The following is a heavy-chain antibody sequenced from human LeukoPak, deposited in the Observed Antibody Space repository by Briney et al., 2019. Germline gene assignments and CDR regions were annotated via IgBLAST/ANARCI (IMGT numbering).Heavy chain of an antibody. CDR3: AEVLKSGLVGYFDY. J-gene: IGHJ4*02. Sequence: GGSLRLSCAASGLTFSSYEMNWVRQAPGKGLEWVSAISGSGGSTYYADSVKGRFTISRDNSKNTLYLQMNSLRAEDTAVYYCAEVLKSGLVGYFDYWGQGTLVTVSS. CDR2: ISGSGGST. CDR1: GLTFSSYE. V-gene: IGHV3-23*01. D-gene: IGHD2-8*02.